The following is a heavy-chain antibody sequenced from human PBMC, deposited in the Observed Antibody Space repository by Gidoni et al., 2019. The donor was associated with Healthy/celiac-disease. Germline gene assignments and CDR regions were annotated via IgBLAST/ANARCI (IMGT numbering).Heavy chain of an antibody. V-gene: IGHV7-4-1*02. CDR3: AWYDILTGYQVAFYYYYGMDV. CDR2: INTNPGTP. CDR1: GYTSTSYA. Sequence: QVQLVQSGSEWKKPGASGKVSWKASGYTSTSYAMTWVRQAPGQGRDWRGWINTNPGTPTYAPGFTGRFVFSLDTSVSTAYLQISSLKAEDTALYYCAWYDILTGYQVAFYYYYGMDVLGQAPTVTVSS. J-gene: IGHJ6*02. D-gene: IGHD3-9*01.